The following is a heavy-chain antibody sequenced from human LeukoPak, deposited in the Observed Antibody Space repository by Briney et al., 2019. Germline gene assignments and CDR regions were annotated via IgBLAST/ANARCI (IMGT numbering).Heavy chain of an antibody. V-gene: IGHV4-39*01. D-gene: IGHD6-13*01. CDR3: ARFNPAAGSFCFDY. CDR2: IYYSGST. J-gene: IGHJ4*02. Sequence: SETLSLTCTVSGGSISSSSYYWGWIRQPPGKGLEWIGNIYYSGSTYYSPSLKSRVTISVDTSKKQFSLKLSSVTAADTAVYYCARFNPAAGSFCFDYCGQGTLVTVSS. CDR1: GGSISSSSYY.